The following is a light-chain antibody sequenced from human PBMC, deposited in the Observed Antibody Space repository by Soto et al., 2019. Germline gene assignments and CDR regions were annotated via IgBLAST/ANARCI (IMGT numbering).Light chain of an antibody. CDR2: DVS. V-gene: IGLV2-14*01. CDR3: RSYTTNSPPVA. Sequence: QSALTQPASVSGSPGQSITISCTGTSSDVGGYNYVSWFQQHPGKAPKVMIYDVSDRPSGVSNRFSGSKSGNTASLTISGLQAEDEADYYCRSYTTNSPPVAFGGGTKLTVL. CDR1: SSDVGGYNY. J-gene: IGLJ2*01.